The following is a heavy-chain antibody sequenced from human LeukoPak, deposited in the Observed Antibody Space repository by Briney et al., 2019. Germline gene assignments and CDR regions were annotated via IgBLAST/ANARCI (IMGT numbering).Heavy chain of an antibody. Sequence: SETLSLTCTVSGGSISSYYWSWIRQPPGKGLEWNGYIYYSGSTNYNPSLKSRVTISVDTSKNQFSLKLSSVTAADTAVYYCARGPGKYYDILTGYYWDAFDIWGQGTMVTVSS. CDR3: ARGPGKYYDILTGYYWDAFDI. CDR2: IYYSGST. J-gene: IGHJ3*02. V-gene: IGHV4-59*01. CDR1: GGSISSYY. D-gene: IGHD3-9*01.